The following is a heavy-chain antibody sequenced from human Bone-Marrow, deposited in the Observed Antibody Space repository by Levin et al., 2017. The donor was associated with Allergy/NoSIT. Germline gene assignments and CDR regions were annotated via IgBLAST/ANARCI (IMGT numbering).Heavy chain of an antibody. J-gene: IGHJ2*01. CDR2: IYPGDSNP. Sequence: AASVKVSCKSSGFTFSNFYVAWVRQMPGKGLEWMGIIYPGDSNPIYSRSFQGQVTISADKSINTAYLQWSSLKASDTAVYYCARALHSSSKYFDLWGRGTLVTVSS. CDR3: ARALHSSSKYFDL. D-gene: IGHD6-6*01. CDR1: GFTFSNFY. V-gene: IGHV5-51*01.